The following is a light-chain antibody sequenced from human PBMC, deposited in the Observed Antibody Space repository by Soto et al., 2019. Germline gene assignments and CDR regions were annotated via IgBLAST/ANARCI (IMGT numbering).Light chain of an antibody. V-gene: IGLV6-57*04. Sequence: NFMLTQPLSVSESPGKTVTISCTRSSGSITSNYVQWYQQRPGSAPATIIYEDSQRPSGVPDRFSGSIDRSSNSASLTISRLRTEDEADYYCQSFDSDNPWVFGGGTKLTVL. CDR1: SGSITSNY. CDR2: EDS. J-gene: IGLJ3*02. CDR3: QSFDSDNPWV.